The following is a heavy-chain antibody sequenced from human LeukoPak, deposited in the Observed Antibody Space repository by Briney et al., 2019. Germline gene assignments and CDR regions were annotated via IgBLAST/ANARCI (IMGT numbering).Heavy chain of an antibody. D-gene: IGHD3-22*01. CDR3: ARDRIFDGSGAPDAFDI. CDR2: IYHSGST. J-gene: IGHJ3*02. V-gene: IGHV4-30-2*01. Sequence: SSETLSLTCAVSGGSISSGGYSWSWIRQPPGKGLEWIGYIYHSGSTYYNPSLKSRVTISVDRSKNQFSLKLSSVTAADTAVYYCARDRIFDGSGAPDAFDIWGQGTMVTVSS. CDR1: GGSISSGGYS.